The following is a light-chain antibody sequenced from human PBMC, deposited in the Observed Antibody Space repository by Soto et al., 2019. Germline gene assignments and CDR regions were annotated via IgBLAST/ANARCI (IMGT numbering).Light chain of an antibody. CDR2: DVS. J-gene: IGLJ3*02. CDR3: CSYAGSYTWV. Sequence: QSALTQPRSVSGSPGQSVTISCTGTSSDVGGYNYVSWYQLHPGTAPKLMIYDVSKRPSGVPDRFSGSKSGNTASLTISGLQAEDEADYYCCSYAGSYTWVFGGGTKVTV. CDR1: SSDVGGYNY. V-gene: IGLV2-11*01.